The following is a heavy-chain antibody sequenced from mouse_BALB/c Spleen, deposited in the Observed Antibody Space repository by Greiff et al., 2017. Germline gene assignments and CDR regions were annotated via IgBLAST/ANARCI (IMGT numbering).Heavy chain of an antibody. Sequence: QVQLKESGAELVKPGASVKLSCKASGYTFTEYIIHWVKQRSGQGLEWIGWFYPGSGSIKYNEKFKDKATLTADKSSSTVYMELSRLTSEDSAVYFCARHEEYGNYPYYAMDYWGQGTSVTVSS. CDR1: GYTFTEYI. CDR2: FYPGSGSI. CDR3: ARHEEYGNYPYYAMDY. V-gene: IGHV1-62-2*01. D-gene: IGHD2-10*02. J-gene: IGHJ4*01.